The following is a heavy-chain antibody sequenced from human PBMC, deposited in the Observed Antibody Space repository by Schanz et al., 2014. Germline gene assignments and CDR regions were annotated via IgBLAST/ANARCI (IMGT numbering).Heavy chain of an antibody. J-gene: IGHJ4*02. CDR3: ARGGATRFDY. CDR1: GFTFSSYS. Sequence: EVQLVESGGGLVQPGGSLRLSCAASGFTFSSYSMNWVRQAPGKGLEWVSYISSSSSTIFYADSVKGRFTISRDNAKNSLYLHMTSLRDEDTAVYYCARGGATRFDYGGQGTLVTVSS. D-gene: IGHD1-26*01. CDR2: ISSSSSTI. V-gene: IGHV3-48*02.